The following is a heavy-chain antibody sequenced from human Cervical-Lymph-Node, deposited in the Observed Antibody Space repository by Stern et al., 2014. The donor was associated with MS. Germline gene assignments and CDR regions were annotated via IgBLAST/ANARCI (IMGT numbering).Heavy chain of an antibody. CDR1: GFTFSSSG. V-gene: IGHV3-33*01. J-gene: IGHJ1*01. CDR2: IWYDGSNR. D-gene: IGHD4-23*01. Sequence: QVQLVQSGGGVVQPGRSLRLSCAASGFTFSSSGMHWVRQAPGKGLERLAIIWYDGSNRYYADSVKGRFTISRDNSKNTLYLQMNSLRAEDTAVYYCAREGGNTAEYFQHWGQGTLVTVSS. CDR3: AREGGNTAEYFQH.